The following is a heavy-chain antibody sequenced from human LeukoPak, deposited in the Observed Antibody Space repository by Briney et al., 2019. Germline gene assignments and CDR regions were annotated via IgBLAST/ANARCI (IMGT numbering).Heavy chain of an antibody. D-gene: IGHD6-19*01. CDR2: RKRDGSEN. J-gene: IGHJ3*02. CDR3: AKDHGWYSFDI. Sequence: PGGSLTLTCAASGCTVSSNYMSWVRQAPGQGLEWVANRKRDGSENTFMDSVKGRFTISRDNVKNTLYLQMNSLRVDDTAVYYCAKDHGWYSFDIWGQGTMVTVSS. V-gene: IGHV3-7*04. CDR1: GCTVSSNY.